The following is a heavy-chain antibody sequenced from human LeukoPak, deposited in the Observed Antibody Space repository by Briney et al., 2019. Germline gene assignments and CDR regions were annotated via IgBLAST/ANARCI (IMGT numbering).Heavy chain of an antibody. J-gene: IGHJ4*02. V-gene: IGHV3-9*01. CDR3: ARDLGSGWFFFDY. CDR1: GFTFDDYA. CDR2: ISWNSGSI. D-gene: IGHD6-19*01. Sequence: PGGSLRLSCAASGFTFDDYAMHWVRQAPGKGLEWVSGISWNSGSIGYADSVKGRFTISRDNAKNSLYLQMNSLRAEDTAVYYCARDLGSGWFFFDYWGQGTLVTVSS.